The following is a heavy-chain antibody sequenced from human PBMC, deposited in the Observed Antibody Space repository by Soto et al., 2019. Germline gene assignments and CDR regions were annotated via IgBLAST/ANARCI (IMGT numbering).Heavy chain of an antibody. Sequence: GGSLRLSCAASGFTFSSYAMHWVRQAPGKGLEWVAVISYDGSNKYYADSVKGRFTISRDNSKNTLYLQMNSLRAEDTAVYYCARGLYYDFWSGYYVSYYGMDVWGQGTTVTV. V-gene: IGHV3-30-3*01. CDR2: ISYDGSNK. CDR1: GFTFSSYA. J-gene: IGHJ6*02. D-gene: IGHD3-3*01. CDR3: ARGLYYDFWSGYYVSYYGMDV.